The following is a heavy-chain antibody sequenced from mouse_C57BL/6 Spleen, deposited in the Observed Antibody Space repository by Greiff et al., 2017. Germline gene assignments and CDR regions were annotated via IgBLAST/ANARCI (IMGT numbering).Heavy chain of an antibody. CDR3: ARKDYSNYEDY. D-gene: IGHD2-5*01. V-gene: IGHV1-80*01. CDR1: GYAFSSYW. Sequence: VQLQQSGAELVKPGASVKISCKASGYAFSSYWMNWVKQRPGKGLEWIGQIYPGDGDTNYNGKFKGKATLTADKSSSTAYMQLSSLTSEDSAVDFCARKDYSNYEDYWGQGTTLTVSS. J-gene: IGHJ2*01. CDR2: IYPGDGDT.